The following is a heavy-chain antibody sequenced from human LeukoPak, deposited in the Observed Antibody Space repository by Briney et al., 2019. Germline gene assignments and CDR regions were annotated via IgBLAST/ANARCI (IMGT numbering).Heavy chain of an antibody. V-gene: IGHV3-66*02. CDR2: IYSGGAT. CDR3: AKDSPALGHWSFDI. CDR1: GITVSTNY. Sequence: PGGSLRLSCAASGITVSTNYMSWVRQAPGKGLEWVSIIYSGGATFYADSVKGRITISRDNSNHTLYLQMNSLRADDAAVYYCAKDSPALGHWSFDIWGQGTMVTVSS. J-gene: IGHJ3*02.